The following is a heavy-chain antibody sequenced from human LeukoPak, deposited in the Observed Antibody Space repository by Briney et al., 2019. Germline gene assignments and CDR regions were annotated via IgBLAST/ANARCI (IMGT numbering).Heavy chain of an antibody. CDR2: IYSGGST. CDR3: ARATPPTYSGSYYGLGY. Sequence: GGSLRLSCAASGFTVSSNYMSWVRQAPGPGLEWVSVIYSGGSTYYADSVKGRFTISRDNSKNTLYLQMNSLRAEDTAVYYCARATPPTYSGSYYGLGYWGQGTLVTVSS. V-gene: IGHV3-66*01. D-gene: IGHD1-26*01. J-gene: IGHJ4*02. CDR1: GFTVSSNY.